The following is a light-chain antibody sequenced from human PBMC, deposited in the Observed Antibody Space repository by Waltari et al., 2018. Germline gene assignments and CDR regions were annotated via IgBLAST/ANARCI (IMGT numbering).Light chain of an antibody. J-gene: IGKJ4*01. CDR1: ESLLRSDGKTY. CDR3: MQTLRLPSFS. Sequence: VVPQGPLSMSVTPGQPASMPCKSSESLLRSDGKTYLYWYLPKPGQPPRLLIYEASKRFSGVPDRFSGSGSGTDFTLRISRVGAEDVGVYYCMQTLRLPSFSFGGGTKVEIK. V-gene: IGKV2D-29*01. CDR2: EAS.